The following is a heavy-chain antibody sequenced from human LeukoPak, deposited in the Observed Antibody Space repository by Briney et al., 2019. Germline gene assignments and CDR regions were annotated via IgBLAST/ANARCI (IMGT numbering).Heavy chain of an antibody. CDR3: ARDKLLRI. CDR2: IYYSGST. V-gene: IGHV4-59*12. J-gene: IGHJ4*02. Sequence: PSETLSLTCTVSGGSISSYYWSWIRQPPGKGLEWIGYIYYSGSTNYNPSLKSRVTISVDTSKNQFSLKLSSVTAADTAVYYCARDKLLRIWGQGTLVTVSS. CDR1: GGSISSYY. D-gene: IGHD1-26*01.